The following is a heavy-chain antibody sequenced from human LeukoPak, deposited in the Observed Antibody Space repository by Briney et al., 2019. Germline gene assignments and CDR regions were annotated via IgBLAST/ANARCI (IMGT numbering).Heavy chain of an antibody. J-gene: IGHJ3*02. CDR1: SGSINSSSYY. Sequence: SETLSLTCAVASGSINSSSYYWGWIRQPPGKGLEWIGSIYYSGSTYYNPSLKSRVAMSVDTSKNQFSLYLTSVTAADTAVYYCPRDDYSQAFDIWGQGTMVTVSS. CDR3: PRDDYSQAFDI. CDR2: IYYSGST. D-gene: IGHD4-11*01. V-gene: IGHV4-39*07.